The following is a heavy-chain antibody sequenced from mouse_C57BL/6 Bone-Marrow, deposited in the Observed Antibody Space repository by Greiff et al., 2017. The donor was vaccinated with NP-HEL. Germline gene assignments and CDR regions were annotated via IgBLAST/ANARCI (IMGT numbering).Heavy chain of an antibody. V-gene: IGHV1-81*01. Sequence: VKLQESGAELARPGASVKLSCKASGYTFTSYGISWVKQRTGQGLEWIGEIYPRSGNTYYNEKFKGKATLTADKSSSTAYMKLRSLTSEDSAVYFCARSYYYDYFDYWGQGTTLTVSS. CDR3: ARSYYYDYFDY. J-gene: IGHJ2*01. CDR2: IYPRSGNT. CDR1: GYTFTSYG. D-gene: IGHD1-1*01.